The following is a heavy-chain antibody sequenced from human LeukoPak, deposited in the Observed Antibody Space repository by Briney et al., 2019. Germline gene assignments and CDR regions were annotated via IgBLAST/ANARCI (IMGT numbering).Heavy chain of an antibody. Sequence: GGSLRLSCAASGFTASSYAMSWVRQAPGKWLEWVSCMSGSGGSTYYADSVKGRSTISRNISKKPLYLQMTSLRAEDTAVYYCAKGATAMEFFDCWGQGTLVTVSS. CDR2: MSGSGGST. D-gene: IGHD5-18*01. CDR1: GFTASSYA. CDR3: AKGATAMEFFDC. V-gene: IGHV3-23*01. J-gene: IGHJ4*02.